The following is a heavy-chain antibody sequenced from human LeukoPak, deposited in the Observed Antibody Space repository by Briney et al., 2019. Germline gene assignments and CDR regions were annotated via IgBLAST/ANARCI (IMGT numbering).Heavy chain of an antibody. CDR3: ARVNKIWEYFDY. CDR2: IHHSGST. J-gene: IGHJ4*02. CDR1: GGSISSGDYS. V-gene: IGHV4-30-2*02. D-gene: IGHD1-26*01. Sequence: SETLSLTCAVSGGSISSGDYSWSWIRQPPGKGLEWIGYIHHSGSTYYNPSLRTRVTISVDRSKNQFSLKLSSVTAADTAVYYCARVNKIWEYFDYWGRGTLVTVSS.